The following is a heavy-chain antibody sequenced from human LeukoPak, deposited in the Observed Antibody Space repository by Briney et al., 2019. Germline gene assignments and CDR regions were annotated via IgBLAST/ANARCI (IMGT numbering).Heavy chain of an antibody. CDR3: AKKGHWGWAHFDF. J-gene: IGHJ4*02. V-gene: IGHV3-30*02. CDR2: IRYDGSNK. Sequence: GGSLRLSCAASGFTFSSYGMHWVRQAPAKGLEWVAFIRYDGSNKYYADSVKGRFTISRDNSKNTLYLQMNSLRAEDTSVYYCAKKGHWGWAHFDFCGQGTRVTVSS. CDR1: GFTFSSYG. D-gene: IGHD7-27*01.